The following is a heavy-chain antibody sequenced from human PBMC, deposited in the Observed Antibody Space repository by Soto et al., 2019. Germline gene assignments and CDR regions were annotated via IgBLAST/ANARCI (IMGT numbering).Heavy chain of an antibody. CDR3: ARDRAGSGKPYWYFDL. V-gene: IGHV3-30-3*01. CDR1: GFTFSSYA. D-gene: IGHD2-15*01. J-gene: IGHJ2*01. Sequence: QVQLVESGGGVVQPGRSLRLSCAASGFTFSSYAMHWVRQAPGKGLEWVEVMSYDGSNKYYADSVKGRFTISRDNSKNTQYLQMNSLRAEDTAVYYCARDRAGSGKPYWYFDLWGRGTLVTVSS. CDR2: MSYDGSNK.